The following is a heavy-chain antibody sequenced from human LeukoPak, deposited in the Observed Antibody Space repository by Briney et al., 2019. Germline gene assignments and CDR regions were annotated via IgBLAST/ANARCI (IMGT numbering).Heavy chain of an antibody. Sequence: GGSLRLSCAASGFTFSSYSMNWVRQAPGKGLEWVSSISSSSSYIYYADSVKGRFTFSRDNAKNSPYLQMNSLRAEDTAVYYCARDPDPHYYYYYGMDVWGQGTTVTVSS. J-gene: IGHJ6*02. CDR2: ISSSSSYI. CDR3: ARDPDPHYYYYYGMDV. V-gene: IGHV3-21*01. CDR1: GFTFSSYS.